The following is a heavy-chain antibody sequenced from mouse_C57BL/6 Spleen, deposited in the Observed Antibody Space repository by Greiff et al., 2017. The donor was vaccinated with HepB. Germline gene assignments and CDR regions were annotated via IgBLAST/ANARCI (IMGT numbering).Heavy chain of an antibody. CDR2: IYPGDGDT. D-gene: IGHD1-1*01. V-gene: IGHV1-80*01. J-gene: IGHJ4*01. Sequence: QVQLQQSGAELVKPGASVKISCKASGYAFSSYWMNWVKQRPGKGLEWIGQIYPGDGDTNYNGKFKGKATLTADKSSSTAYMQLSSLTSEDSAVYFCARHLHYARAMDYWGQGTSVTVSS. CDR3: ARHLHYARAMDY. CDR1: GYAFSSYW.